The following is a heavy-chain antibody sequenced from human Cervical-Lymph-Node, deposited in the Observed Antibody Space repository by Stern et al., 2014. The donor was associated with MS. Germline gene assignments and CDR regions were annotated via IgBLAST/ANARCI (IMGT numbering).Heavy chain of an antibody. V-gene: IGHV1-69*06. CDR3: ARGTGDNWFDP. Sequence: VQLVQSGADVKKPGSAVRVSCKASGGVSWLRQAPGQGLEYMGGIIRPVGTAHYAQRFQGRLTITADTSRHTTYMELRSLRSDDTAVYYCARGTGDNWFDPWGQGTLVSVSS. CDR1: GG. D-gene: IGHD3-10*01. J-gene: IGHJ5*02. CDR2: IIRPVGTA.